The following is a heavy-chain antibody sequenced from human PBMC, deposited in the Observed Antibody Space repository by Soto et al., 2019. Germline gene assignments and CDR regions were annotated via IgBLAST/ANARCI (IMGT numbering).Heavy chain of an antibody. CDR3: ARDSHGRFLEGGGMDF. CDR2: IIPIFGTA. Sequence: QVQLVQSGAEVKKPGSSVKVSCKASGGTLSSYAISWVRQAPGQGLEWMGGIIPIFGTANYAQKFQGRVTITADESTTTAYMELSSLRSEDTAVYYCARDSHGRFLEGGGMDFWGQGTTVTVSS. CDR1: GGTLSSYA. V-gene: IGHV1-69*12. D-gene: IGHD3-3*01. J-gene: IGHJ6*02.